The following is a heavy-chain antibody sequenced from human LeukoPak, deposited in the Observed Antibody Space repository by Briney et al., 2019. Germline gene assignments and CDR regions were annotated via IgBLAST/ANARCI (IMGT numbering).Heavy chain of an antibody. CDR3: ARWGGTRQYYFDY. J-gene: IGHJ4*02. V-gene: IGHV3-33*01. Sequence: GRSLRLSCAVSGFIFSAYGFHWVRQAPGKGLEWVAVTRFDGSIKQYADSVKGRFTISRDDSKNTLYLQMNFLKSEDTVVYYCARWGGTRQYYFDYWGQGTLVTVSS. D-gene: IGHD1-1*01. CDR2: TRFDGSIK. CDR1: GFIFSAYG.